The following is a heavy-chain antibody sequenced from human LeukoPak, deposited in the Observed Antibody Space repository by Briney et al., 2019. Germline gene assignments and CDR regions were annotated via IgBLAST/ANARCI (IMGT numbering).Heavy chain of an antibody. V-gene: IGHV3-23*01. CDR3: AKDHPGDAPHTGPFRLYFDY. CDR2: ISGSGGST. D-gene: IGHD2-21*02. CDR1: GFTFSSYA. J-gene: IGHJ4*02. Sequence: PTGGSLRLSCAASGFTFSSYAMSWVRQAPGKGLEWVSAISGSGGSTYYADSVKGRFTISRDNSKNTLYLQMNSLRAEDTAVYYCAKDHPGDAPHTGPFRLYFDYWGQGTLVTVSS.